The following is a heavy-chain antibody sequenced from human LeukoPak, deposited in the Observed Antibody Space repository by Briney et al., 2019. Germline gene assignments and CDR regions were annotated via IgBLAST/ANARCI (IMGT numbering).Heavy chain of an antibody. CDR1: GFTFDDYA. Sequence: GGSLRLSCAASGFTFDDYAMHWVRQAPGKGLEWVSGVSWNSGSIGYADSVKGRITISRDNSQNTLYLQMNSLRVEDTAVYYCAKDGVATGLTHFDYWGQGTLVTVSS. D-gene: IGHD5-12*01. CDR2: VSWNSGSI. V-gene: IGHV3-9*01. CDR3: AKDGVATGLTHFDY. J-gene: IGHJ4*02.